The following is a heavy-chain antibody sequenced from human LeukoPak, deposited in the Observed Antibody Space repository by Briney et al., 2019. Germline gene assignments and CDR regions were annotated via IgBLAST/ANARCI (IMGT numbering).Heavy chain of an antibody. V-gene: IGHV4-59*01. Sequence: SETLSLTCTVSGGSINSYYWSWIRQHPGKGLEWIGYIYYSGSTNYNPSLKSRVTISVDTSKNQFSLKLSSVTAADTAVYYCAREDYDILTGYSLGAFDIWGQGTMVTVSS. CDR2: IYYSGST. CDR1: GGSINSYY. CDR3: AREDYDILTGYSLGAFDI. D-gene: IGHD3-9*01. J-gene: IGHJ3*02.